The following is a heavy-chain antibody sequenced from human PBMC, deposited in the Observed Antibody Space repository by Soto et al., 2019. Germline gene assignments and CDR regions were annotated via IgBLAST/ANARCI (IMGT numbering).Heavy chain of an antibody. CDR3: ARITWGDFWSGYYTGWFDP. V-gene: IGHV4-34*01. CDR2: INHSGST. D-gene: IGHD3-3*01. J-gene: IGHJ5*02. Sequence: QVQLQQWGAGLLKPSETLSLTCAVYGGSFSGYYWSWIRQPPGKGLEWIGEINHSGSTNYNPSLKSLVTISVDTSKNQVSLKLSSVTAADTAVYYCARITWGDFWSGYYTGWFDPWGQGTLVTVSS. CDR1: GGSFSGYY.